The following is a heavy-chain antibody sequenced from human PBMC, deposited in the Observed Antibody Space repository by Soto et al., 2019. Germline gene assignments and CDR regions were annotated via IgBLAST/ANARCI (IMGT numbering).Heavy chain of an antibody. CDR2: INPSGGST. V-gene: IGHV1-46*01. CDR1: GYTFTSYY. D-gene: IGHD6-19*01. J-gene: IGHJ6*02. Sequence: GASVKVSCKASGYTFTSYYIPWVRQAPGQRLEWMGIINPSGGSTSYAQKFQGRVTMTRDTSTSTVYMELSSLRSEDTAVYYCARDSNSQSSGWYLSGMDVWGQGTTVTVSS. CDR3: ARDSNSQSSGWYLSGMDV.